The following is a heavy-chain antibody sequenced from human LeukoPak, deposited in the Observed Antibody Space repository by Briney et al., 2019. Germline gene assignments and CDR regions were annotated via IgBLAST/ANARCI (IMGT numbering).Heavy chain of an antibody. D-gene: IGHD2-21*02. CDR1: GLNFSGSA. J-gene: IGHJ4*02. V-gene: IGHV3-73*01. CDR3: CRIGPSCGGDCYVDY. Sequence: GGSLTLSCATSGLNFSGSAMHWXRQASGKGXXXXXXXXSKANNXATTYLAXVKGRFTISRDDSKSTAYLQMNTLQIDDTAVYYCCRIGPSCGGDCYVDYWGQGTLVTVSS. CDR2: XXSKANNXAT.